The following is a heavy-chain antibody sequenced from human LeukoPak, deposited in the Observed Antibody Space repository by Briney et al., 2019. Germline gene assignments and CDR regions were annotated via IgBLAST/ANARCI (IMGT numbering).Heavy chain of an antibody. V-gene: IGHV3-74*01. CDR3: ARAVRVPAVPPLFDY. CDR1: GFTFSSYW. D-gene: IGHD2-2*01. CDR2: IHSDGSST. Sequence: GGSLRLSCAASGFTFSSYWMHWVRQAPGKGLVWVSRIHSDGSSTSYADSVRGRFTISRDNAKNTLYLQMNTLRVEDTAVYYCARAVRVPAVPPLFDYWGQGTLVTVSS. J-gene: IGHJ4*02.